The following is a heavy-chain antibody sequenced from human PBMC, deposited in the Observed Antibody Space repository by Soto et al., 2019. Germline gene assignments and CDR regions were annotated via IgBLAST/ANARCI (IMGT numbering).Heavy chain of an antibody. D-gene: IGHD2-8*01. CDR1: GYTFTSYA. CDR3: AREMVYARNWFDP. CDR2: INAGNGHT. Sequence: QVQLVQSGAEVKKPGASVKVSCKASGYTFTSYAMHWVRQAPGQRLEWMGWINAGNGHTKYSQKFQGRVTITRDTSASTAYMELSSLRSEDTAVYYCAREMVYARNWFDPWGQGTLVTVSS. V-gene: IGHV1-3*01. J-gene: IGHJ5*02.